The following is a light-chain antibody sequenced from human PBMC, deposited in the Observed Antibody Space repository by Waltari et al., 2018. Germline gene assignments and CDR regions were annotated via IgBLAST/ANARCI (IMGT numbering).Light chain of an antibody. J-gene: IGLJ2*01. CDR3: QSLDNILSAVL. Sequence: QSVPTPPPSVSGAPGQRDPIPRNGSSPNTGAGFDVHWYQQLPRAAPRLLIYANSYRPSGVPDRFSGSKSGTSASLAITGLQGDDEADYYCQSLDNILSAVLFGGGTKVTVL. CDR1: SPNTGAGFD. CDR2: ANS. V-gene: IGLV1-40*01.